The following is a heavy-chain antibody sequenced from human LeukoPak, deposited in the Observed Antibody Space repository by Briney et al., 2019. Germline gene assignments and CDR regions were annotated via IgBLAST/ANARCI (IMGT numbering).Heavy chain of an antibody. CDR1: GDSIIDIY. CDR3: ARQDAAGYYFGY. Sequence: PSETLSLTCTVSGDSIIDIYWSWIRRPPGGGLEWICYIYCTGSTNHNPSLKSRVTISVDTSKSQFSLKLTSVSPADTAVYYCARQDAAGYYFGYWGQGTLVTVPS. V-gene: IGHV4-59*01. D-gene: IGHD6-25*01. J-gene: IGHJ4*02. CDR2: IYCTGST.